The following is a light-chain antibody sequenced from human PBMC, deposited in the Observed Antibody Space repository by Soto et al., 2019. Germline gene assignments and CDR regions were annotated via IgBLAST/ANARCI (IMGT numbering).Light chain of an antibody. J-gene: IGLJ3*02. V-gene: IGLV1-47*01. CDR1: SSNIRSNY. CDR2: RNN. Sequence: QAVVTQPPSASGTPGQRVTISCSGSSSNIRSNYVYWYQQLPGTAPKLLIYRNNQRPSGVPDRFSGSKSGTSASLAISGLRSEDEADYYCAAWDDSLSGLNWVFGGGTKLTVL. CDR3: AAWDDSLSGLNWV.